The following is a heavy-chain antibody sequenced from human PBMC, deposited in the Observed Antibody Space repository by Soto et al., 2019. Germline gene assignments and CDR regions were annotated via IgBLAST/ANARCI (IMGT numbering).Heavy chain of an antibody. J-gene: IGHJ4*02. CDR2: ISGSGYNT. CDR3: ANVWRYSSSQDY. V-gene: IGHV3-23*01. D-gene: IGHD1-26*01. Sequence: GGSLRLSCAASGFTFSSYAMSWVRQAPGKGLEWVSAISGSGYNTYYADSVTGRFTISRDNSKNTLYLQMNTLRAEDTARYYWANVWRYSSSQDYWGQGTLVTVSS. CDR1: GFTFSSYA.